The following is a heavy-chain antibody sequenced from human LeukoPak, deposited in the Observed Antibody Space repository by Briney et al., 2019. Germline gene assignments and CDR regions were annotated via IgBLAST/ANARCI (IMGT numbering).Heavy chain of an antibody. Sequence: GASVKVSFKASGYTFTSYGISWVRQAPGQGLEWMGWISAYNGNTNYAQKLQGRVTMTTDTSTSTAYMELRSLRSDDTAVYYCARDDYGDYVYWFDPWGQGTLVTVSS. CDR1: GYTFTSYG. CDR3: ARDDYGDYVYWFDP. CDR2: ISAYNGNT. D-gene: IGHD4-17*01. J-gene: IGHJ5*02. V-gene: IGHV1-18*01.